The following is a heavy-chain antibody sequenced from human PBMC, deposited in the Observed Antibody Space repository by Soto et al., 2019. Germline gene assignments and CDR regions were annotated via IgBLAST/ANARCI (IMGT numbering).Heavy chain of an antibody. CDR1: GYTFTSYD. J-gene: IGHJ6*02. Sequence: GASVKVSCKASGYTFTSYDINWVRQATGQGLEWMGWMNPNSGNTGYAQKFQGRVTMTRNTSISTAYMELSSLRSEDTAVYYCARAERDSSGWFSYYYYGMDVWGQGTTVTISS. D-gene: IGHD6-19*01. CDR3: ARAERDSSGWFSYYYYGMDV. CDR2: MNPNSGNT. V-gene: IGHV1-8*02.